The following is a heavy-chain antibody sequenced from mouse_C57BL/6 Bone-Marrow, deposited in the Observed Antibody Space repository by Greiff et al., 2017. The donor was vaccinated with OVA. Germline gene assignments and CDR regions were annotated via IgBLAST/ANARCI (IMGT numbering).Heavy chain of an antibody. Sequence: EVQGVESGGDLVKPGGSLKLSCAASGFTFSSYGMSWVRQTPDKRLEWVATISSGGSYTYYPDSVKGRITISRDNAKNTLYLQMSSLKSEDTAMYYCARLRGDYWGQGTSVTVSS. D-gene: IGHD2-12*01. CDR1: GFTFSSYG. J-gene: IGHJ4*01. CDR3: ARLRGDY. V-gene: IGHV5-6*01. CDR2: ISSGGSYT.